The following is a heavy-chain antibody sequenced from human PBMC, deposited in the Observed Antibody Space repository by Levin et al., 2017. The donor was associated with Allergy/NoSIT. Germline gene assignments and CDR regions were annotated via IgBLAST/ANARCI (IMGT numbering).Heavy chain of an antibody. CDR1: GGSFSGYY. CDR3: ARCASSSPLGGYYNMAV. Sequence: KTSETLSLTCAVYGGSFSGYYWTWIRQPPGKGLEWVGEINYSGSTDYHPSLKSRVTISLDTSRNQFSLKLNSVTAADTAVYYCARCASSSPLGGYYNMAVWGEGTTVTVS. V-gene: IGHV4-34*01. CDR2: INYSGST. D-gene: IGHD6-6*01. J-gene: IGHJ6*03.